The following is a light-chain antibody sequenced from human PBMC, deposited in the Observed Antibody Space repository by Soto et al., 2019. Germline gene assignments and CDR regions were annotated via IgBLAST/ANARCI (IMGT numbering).Light chain of an antibody. CDR1: SSDVGGYNY. J-gene: IGLJ2*01. CDR2: DVR. V-gene: IGLV2-14*01. Sequence: QSALTRPASVSGSPGQSITISCTGTSSDVGGYNYVSWFQHHPGRAPKVLIYDVRIRPSEVSNRFSGSKSGDTASLTISGLQAEDEAIYYCASKTTSSTVLFGGGTKLTVL. CDR3: ASKTTSSTVL.